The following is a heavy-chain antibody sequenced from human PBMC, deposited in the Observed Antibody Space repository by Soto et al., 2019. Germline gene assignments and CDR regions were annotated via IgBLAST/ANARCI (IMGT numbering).Heavy chain of an antibody. CDR1: GGSFSGYY. J-gene: IGHJ5*02. Sequence: PSETLSLTCAVYGGSFSGYYWSWIRQPPGKGLEWIGEINHSGSTNYNPSLKSRVTISVDTSKNQFSLKLSSVTAADTAVYYCARGSIAVAGTDNWFDPWGQGTLVTVSS. D-gene: IGHD6-19*01. CDR2: INHSGST. CDR3: ARGSIAVAGTDNWFDP. V-gene: IGHV4-34*01.